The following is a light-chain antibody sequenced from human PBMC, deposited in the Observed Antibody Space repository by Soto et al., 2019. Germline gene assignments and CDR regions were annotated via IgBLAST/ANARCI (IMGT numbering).Light chain of an antibody. CDR2: GAS. CDR1: QIVSRD. V-gene: IGKV3-15*01. J-gene: IGKJ1*01. CDR3: QQYNTWHPKMA. Sequence: VVTQAPATLSVFPGETATLSCRASQIVSRDLAWYQQRPGQAPRLLIYGASTRATGIPARFRGSGSGTEFRLTISSLQTEDFATYYCQQYNTWHPKMAFGRGTKVEIK.